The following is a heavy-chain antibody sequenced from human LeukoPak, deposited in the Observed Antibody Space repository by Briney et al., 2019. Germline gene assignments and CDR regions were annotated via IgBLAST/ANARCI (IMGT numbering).Heavy chain of an antibody. V-gene: IGHV3-15*05. CDR3: VGYCSGGNCPNAFDI. CDR2: IKSKTDGGTT. D-gene: IGHD2-15*01. Sequence: GGSLRLSCAASGFTFSNAWMSWVRQAPGKGLEWVGRIKSKTDGGTTDYAAPVKGRFTIPRDDSKNTLYLQMNSLKTEDTAVYYCVGYCSGGNCPNAFDIWGQGTMVTVSS. J-gene: IGHJ3*02. CDR1: GFTFSNAW.